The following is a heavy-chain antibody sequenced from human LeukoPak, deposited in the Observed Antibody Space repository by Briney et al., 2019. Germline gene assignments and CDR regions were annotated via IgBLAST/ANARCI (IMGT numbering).Heavy chain of an antibody. Sequence: SETLSLTCAVYGGSFSGYYRIWIRQPPGKGLEWIGSIYHSGSTYYNPSLKSRVTISVDTSKNQFSLKLSSVTAADTAVYYCARAGDIVLMVYALPWYFDLWGRGTLVTVSS. J-gene: IGHJ2*01. V-gene: IGHV4-34*01. CDR3: ARAGDIVLMVYALPWYFDL. CDR1: GGSFSGYY. D-gene: IGHD2-8*01. CDR2: IYHSGST.